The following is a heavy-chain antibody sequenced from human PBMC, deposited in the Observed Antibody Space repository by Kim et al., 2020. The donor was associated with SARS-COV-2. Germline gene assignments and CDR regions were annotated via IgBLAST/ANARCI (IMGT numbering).Heavy chain of an antibody. CDR2: ISYDGSNK. CDR3: ARGSSWSAEGLDY. D-gene: IGHD6-13*01. Sequence: GGSLRLSCAASGFTFSSYGMHWVRQAPGKGLEWVAVISYDGSNKYYADSVKGRFTISRDNSKNTLYLQMNSLRAEDTAVYYCARGSSWSAEGLDYWGQGT. J-gene: IGHJ4*02. V-gene: IGHV3-33*05. CDR1: GFTFSSYG.